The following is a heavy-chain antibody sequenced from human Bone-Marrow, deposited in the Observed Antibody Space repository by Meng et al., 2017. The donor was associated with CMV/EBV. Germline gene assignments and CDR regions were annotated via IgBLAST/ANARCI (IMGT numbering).Heavy chain of an antibody. D-gene: IGHD2-15*01. J-gene: IGHJ4*02. V-gene: IGHV3-30*02. Sequence: GESLKISCAASGFTFSSYEMNWVRQTPGKGLEWVAFIRYDGSNKYYPDSVKGRFTISRDNSKSTLYLQMDGLRAEDTAVYFCAKGVTAGGTYFFDYWGQGTLVTVSS. CDR1: GFTFSSYE. CDR2: IRYDGSNK. CDR3: AKGVTAGGTYFFDY.